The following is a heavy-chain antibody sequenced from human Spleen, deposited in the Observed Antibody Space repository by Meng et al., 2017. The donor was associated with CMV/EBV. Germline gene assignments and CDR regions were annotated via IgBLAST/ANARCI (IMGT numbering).Heavy chain of an antibody. Sequence: SCKASRYTFTSYAMHWVRQAPGQRLEWMGWINAGNGNTKYSQKFQGRVTITRDTSASTVYMELSSLTSEDTAVYYCARSWDYWYFDLWGRGTLVTVSS. D-gene: IGHD1-26*01. CDR1: RYTFTSYA. V-gene: IGHV1-3*01. J-gene: IGHJ2*01. CDR2: INAGNGNT. CDR3: ARSWDYWYFDL.